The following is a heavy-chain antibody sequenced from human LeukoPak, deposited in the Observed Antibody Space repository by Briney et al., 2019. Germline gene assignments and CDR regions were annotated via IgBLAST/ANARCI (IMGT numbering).Heavy chain of an antibody. CDR2: IKQDGSEK. CDR3: ARESFAARWD. V-gene: IGHV3-7*01. CDR1: GFTFSNYG. D-gene: IGHD6-6*01. J-gene: IGHJ4*02. Sequence: GGSLRLSCAASGFTFSNYGLNWVRQSPGKGLEWVANIKQDGSEKDYVDSVKGRFTISRDNAKNSLYLQMNSLTAEDTAVYYCARESFAARWDWGQGTLVTVSS.